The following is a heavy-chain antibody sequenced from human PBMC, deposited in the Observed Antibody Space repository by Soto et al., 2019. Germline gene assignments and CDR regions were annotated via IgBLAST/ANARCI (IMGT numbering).Heavy chain of an antibody. CDR1: GGSISGSY. CDR3: TKYRRTDAEGYSFDY. Sequence: QVQLQESGPGLVKPSETLSLTCTVSGGSISGSYWSWIRQTPGKVLEWVGYTHYSGSTNYNPTLKGRVTMSVDSAKNQFSLQLSSVTAADTAVYFCTKYRRTDAEGYSFDYWGQGALVTVSS. CDR2: THYSGST. D-gene: IGHD2-15*01. J-gene: IGHJ4*02. V-gene: IGHV4-59*01.